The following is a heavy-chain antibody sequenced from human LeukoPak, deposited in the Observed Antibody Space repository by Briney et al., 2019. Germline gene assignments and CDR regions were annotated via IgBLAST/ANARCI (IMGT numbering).Heavy chain of an antibody. J-gene: IGHJ4*02. CDR2: ISAYNGST. D-gene: IGHD6-6*01. V-gene: IGHV1-18*01. Sequence: ASVKVSCKASGYTFTSYGISWVRQAPGQGLEWMGWISAYNGSTNYAQKLQGRVTMTTDTSTSTAYMELRSLRSDDTAVYYCARESPTYSSSSPFDYWGQGTLVTVSS. CDR1: GYTFTSYG. CDR3: ARESPTYSSSSPFDY.